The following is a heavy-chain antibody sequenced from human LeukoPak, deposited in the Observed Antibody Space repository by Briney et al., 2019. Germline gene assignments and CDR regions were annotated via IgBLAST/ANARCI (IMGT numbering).Heavy chain of an antibody. CDR1: GGSISSYY. V-gene: IGHV4-59*01. Sequence: SETLSLTCTVSGGSISSYYWSWIRQPPGKGLGWIGYIYYSGSTNYNPSLKSRVTISVDTSKNQFSLKLTSVTAADTAVYYCARAGSSSTSWILDYWGQGTLATVSS. CDR3: ARAGSSSTSWILDY. D-gene: IGHD2-2*01. CDR2: IYYSGST. J-gene: IGHJ4*02.